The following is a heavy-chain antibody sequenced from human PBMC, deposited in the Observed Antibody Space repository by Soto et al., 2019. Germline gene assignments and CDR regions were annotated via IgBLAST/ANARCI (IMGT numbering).Heavy chain of an antibody. CDR1: GGSVCGYY. V-gene: IGHV4-34*01. Sequence: PLEPLSLSWAVYGGSVCGYYWSGIRQPPGKGLEWIGEINHSGSTNYNPSLKSRVTISVDTSKNQFSLKLSSVTAADTAVYYCAREYGSFYGPWGQGTLVTVSS. J-gene: IGHJ5*02. CDR3: AREYGSFYGP. CDR2: INHSGST. D-gene: IGHD6-6*01.